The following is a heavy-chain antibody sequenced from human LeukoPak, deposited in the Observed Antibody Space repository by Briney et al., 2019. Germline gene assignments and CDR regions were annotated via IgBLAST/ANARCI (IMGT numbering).Heavy chain of an antibody. Sequence: ASVKVSCKASGYTFTGYYMHWVRQAPGQGLEWMGWINPNSGGTNYAQKFQGRVTITADKSTSTAYMELSSLRSEDTAVYYCARSPPDDILTGYLLVHYYYGMDVWGQGTTVTVSS. CDR2: INPNSGGT. J-gene: IGHJ6*02. D-gene: IGHD3-9*01. CDR1: GYTFTGYY. CDR3: ARSPPDDILTGYLLVHYYYGMDV. V-gene: IGHV1-2*02.